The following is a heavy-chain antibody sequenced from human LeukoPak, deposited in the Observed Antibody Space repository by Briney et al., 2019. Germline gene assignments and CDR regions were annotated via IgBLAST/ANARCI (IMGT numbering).Heavy chain of an antibody. V-gene: IGHV4-39*07. D-gene: IGHD1-20*01. J-gene: IGHJ4*02. CDR3: ARCNWNDVSEDY. CDR2: IYYSGST. CDR1: GGSIRSSSYY. Sequence: SETLSLTCTVSGGSIRSSSYYWGWIRQPPGKGLEWIGSIYYSGSTYYNPSLKSRVTISVDTSKNQFSLKLSSVTAADTAVYYCARCNWNDVSEDYWGQGTLVTVSS.